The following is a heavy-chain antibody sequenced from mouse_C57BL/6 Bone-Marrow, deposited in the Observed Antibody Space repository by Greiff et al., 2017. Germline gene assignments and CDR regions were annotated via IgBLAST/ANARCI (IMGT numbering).Heavy chain of an antibody. V-gene: IGHV2-5*01. CDR3: AIQAYYSITYYDN. J-gene: IGHJ2*01. CDR2: IWRGGST. D-gene: IGHD2-5*01. Sequence: QVHVKQSGPGLVQPSQSLSITCTVSGFSLTSYGVHWVRQSPGKGLEWLGVIWRGGSTDYNAAFMSRLSITKDNSKSQVFFKMNSLQADDTAIYYCAIQAYYSITYYDNWGQGTTLTVSS. CDR1: GFSLTSYG.